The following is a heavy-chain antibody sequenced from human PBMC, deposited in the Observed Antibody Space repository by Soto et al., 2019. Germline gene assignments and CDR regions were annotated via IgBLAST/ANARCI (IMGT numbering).Heavy chain of an antibody. V-gene: IGHV3-72*01. J-gene: IGHJ4*02. CDR3: ARITQVVVGATSYFDY. D-gene: IGHD1-26*01. CDR2: TRNKANSYTT. Sequence: EVQLVESGGGLVQPGGSLRLSCAASGFTFSDHYMDWVRQAPGKGLEWVGRTRNKANSYTTEYAASVKGRFTISRDDLKNSLYLQMNSLKTEDTAVYYCARITQVVVGATSYFDYWGQGTLVTVSS. CDR1: GFTFSDHY.